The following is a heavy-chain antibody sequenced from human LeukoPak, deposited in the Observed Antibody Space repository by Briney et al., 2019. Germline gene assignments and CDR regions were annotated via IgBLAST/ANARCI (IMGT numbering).Heavy chain of an antibody. CDR3: WLPGYLFDY. V-gene: IGHV3-48*02. D-gene: IGHD3-9*01. Sequence: GGSLRLSCAASGFTFSSYSMNWVRQAPGKGLEWVSYISSGSSTIHYADSVKGRFTISRDKAKNSLYLQMNSLRDEDTAVYYCWLPGYLFDYWGQGTLVTVSS. CDR1: GFTFSSYS. J-gene: IGHJ4*02. CDR2: ISSGSSTI.